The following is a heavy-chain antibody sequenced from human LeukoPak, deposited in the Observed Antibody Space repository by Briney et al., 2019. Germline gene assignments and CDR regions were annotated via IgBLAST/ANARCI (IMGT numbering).Heavy chain of an antibody. D-gene: IGHD3-22*01. CDR1: GGSISSYY. V-gene: IGHV4-59*12. Sequence: SETLSLTCTVSGGSISSYYWSWIRQPPGKGLEWIGYIYYSGSTYYNPSLKSRVTISVDRSKNQFSLKLSSVTAADTAVYYCARGRYYDSSGYSEYYYYYGMDVWGQGTTVTVSS. CDR3: ARGRYYDSSGYSEYYYYYGMDV. J-gene: IGHJ6*02. CDR2: IYYSGST.